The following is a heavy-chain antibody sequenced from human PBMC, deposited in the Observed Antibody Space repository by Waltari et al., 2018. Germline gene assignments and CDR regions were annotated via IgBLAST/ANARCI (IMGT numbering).Heavy chain of an antibody. J-gene: IGHJ4*02. D-gene: IGHD3-16*01. CDR1: GYAFTSYY. CDR2: IHPNSGGT. Sequence: QVQLVQSGAEVRKPGASVKVSCKTSGYAFTSYYMHWVRQARGQGLEWMGWIHPNSGGTNYAQKYQGRITMTRDTSISTVYMELSRLISNDTAVYYFARTYQSASYSDYWGQGTPVTVSS. V-gene: IGHV1-2*02. CDR3: ARTYQSASYSDY.